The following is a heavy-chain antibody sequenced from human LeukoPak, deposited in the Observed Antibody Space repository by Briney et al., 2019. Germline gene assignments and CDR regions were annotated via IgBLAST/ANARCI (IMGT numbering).Heavy chain of an antibody. CDR3: ARDRGYWSYFDY. CDR1: GYSISSGYY. J-gene: IGHJ4*02. CDR2: IYYSGST. V-gene: IGHV4-61*01. D-gene: IGHD5-12*01. Sequence: SETLSLTCTVSGYSISSGYYWGWIRQPPGKGLEWIGYIYYSGSTNYNPSLKSRVTISVDTSKNQFSLKLSSVTAADTAVYYCARDRGYWSYFDYWGQGTLVTVSS.